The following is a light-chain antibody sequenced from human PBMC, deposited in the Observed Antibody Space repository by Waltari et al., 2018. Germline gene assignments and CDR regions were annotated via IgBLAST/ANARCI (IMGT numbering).Light chain of an antibody. CDR3: QQYNNWPPYT. V-gene: IGKV3-11*01. CDR2: DAS. Sequence: EIVLTQSPATLSLSPGERATLSCRASQSVSSYLAWYQQKPGQAPRPLIYDASNRATGIPARFSGSGSGTDFTLTISSLQSEDFAVYYCQQYNNWPPYTFGQGTKLEIK. J-gene: IGKJ2*01. CDR1: QSVSSY.